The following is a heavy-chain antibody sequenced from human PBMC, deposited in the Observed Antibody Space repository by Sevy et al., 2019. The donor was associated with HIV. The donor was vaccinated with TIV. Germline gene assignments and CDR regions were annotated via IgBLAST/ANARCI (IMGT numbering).Heavy chain of an antibody. V-gene: IGHV4-61*01. J-gene: IGHJ4*02. Sequence: SETLSLTCAVSGFAFSSDTYYWSWIRQPPGKGLEWIGYVYHTGSTNYSPSFKSRVTISVDTSKTQFFLRLFSVAAADKAVYYCAREPYFFDKSGYYWDYWGQGALVTVSS. CDR1: GFAFSSDTYY. CDR3: AREPYFFDKSGYYWDY. D-gene: IGHD3-22*01. CDR2: VYHTGST.